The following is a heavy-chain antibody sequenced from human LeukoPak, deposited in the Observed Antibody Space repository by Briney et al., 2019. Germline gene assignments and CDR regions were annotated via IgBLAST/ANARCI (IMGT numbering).Heavy chain of an antibody. V-gene: IGHV1-3*01. CDR2: INPGNGDT. D-gene: IGHD6-13*01. Sequence: ASVKVSCKASGYTFTTYAIHWVRQAPGQRLEWMGWINPGNGDTRYSQYFQGRVTMTTDTSTSTAYMELRSLRSDDTAVYYCARDRPIAAAGTPWFDPWGQGTPVTVSS. CDR3: ARDRPIAAAGTPWFDP. J-gene: IGHJ5*02. CDR1: GYTFTTYA.